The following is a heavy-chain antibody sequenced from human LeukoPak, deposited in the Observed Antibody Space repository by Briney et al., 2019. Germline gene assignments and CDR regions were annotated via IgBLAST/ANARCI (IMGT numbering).Heavy chain of an antibody. CDR3: ARPLKFPDLWNAFDI. CDR1: GFTFSSYG. J-gene: IGHJ3*02. Sequence: GGSLRLSCAASGFTFSSYGMPWVRQAPGKGLEWVAVIWYDGSNKYYADSVKGRFTISRDNSKNTLYLQMNSLRTEDTAVYYCARPLKFPDLWNAFDIWGQGTLVTVSS. D-gene: IGHD3-3*01. CDR2: IWYDGSNK. V-gene: IGHV3-33*01.